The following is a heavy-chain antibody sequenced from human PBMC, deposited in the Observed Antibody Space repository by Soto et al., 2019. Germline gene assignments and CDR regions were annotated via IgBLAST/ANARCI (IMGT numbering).Heavy chain of an antibody. Sequence: VASVKVSCKASGGTFSNYVVNWGRQAPGQGLEWMGRIIPISGAANYAQKFQGRVTITADKSTSTSYMELSSLRSEDTAVYYCARDMTRTVVPYFDFWGQGTLVTVSS. V-gene: IGHV1-69*06. J-gene: IGHJ4*02. CDR1: GGTFSNYV. CDR3: ARDMTRTVVPYFDF. D-gene: IGHD1-7*01. CDR2: IIPISGAA.